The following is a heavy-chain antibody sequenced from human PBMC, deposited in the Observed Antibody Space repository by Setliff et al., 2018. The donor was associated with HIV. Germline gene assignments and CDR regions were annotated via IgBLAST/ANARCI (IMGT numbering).Heavy chain of an antibody. V-gene: IGHV4-61*10. CDR3: ARGQGRFSFGAQLGYYFDY. D-gene: IGHD5-18*01. CDR1: AYSITSGSYY. CDR2: IYYSGST. Sequence: LSLTCTVSAYSITSGSYYWSWIRQPAGKGLEWIGYIYYSGSTNYNPSLKSRVTISVDTSKNQFSLKLSSVTAADTAVYYCARGQGRFSFGAQLGYYFDYWGQGTLVTVSS. J-gene: IGHJ4*02.